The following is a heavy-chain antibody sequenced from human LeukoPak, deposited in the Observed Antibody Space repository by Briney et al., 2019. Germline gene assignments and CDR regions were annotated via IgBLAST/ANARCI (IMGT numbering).Heavy chain of an antibody. V-gene: IGHV3-23*01. CDR1: GFNLNNFA. D-gene: IGHD3-22*01. CDR2: ISGDGGAT. Sequence: GGSLRLSCAASGFNLNNFAVSWVRRAPGKGLEWVSGISGDGGATKYADPVKGRFTISRDNSKNTLYLQMNSLRAEDTAVYYCAKDLASYYDSRGHYFDYWGQGTLVTVSS. CDR3: AKDLASYYDSRGHYFDY. J-gene: IGHJ4*02.